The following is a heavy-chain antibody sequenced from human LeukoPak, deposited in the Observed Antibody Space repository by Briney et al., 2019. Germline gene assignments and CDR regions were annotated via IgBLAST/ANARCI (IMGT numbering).Heavy chain of an antibody. CDR1: GFRY. Sequence: GGSLRLSCTASGFRYMRWIRPAPGKGLEWVANINEDGSNKWHLGSVKGRFTVSRDNARNSLYLQMNSLRVEDTAVYYCTKVIVAVPGYFDYFDFWGQGVLVTVSS. V-gene: IGHV3-7*01. D-gene: IGHD6-19*01. CDR3: TKVIVAVPGYFDYFDF. J-gene: IGHJ4*02. CDR2: INEDGSNK.